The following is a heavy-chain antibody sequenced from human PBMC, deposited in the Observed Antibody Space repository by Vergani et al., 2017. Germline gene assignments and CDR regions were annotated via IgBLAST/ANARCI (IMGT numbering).Heavy chain of an antibody. CDR2: ISSSGSTI. CDR3: ARDGTTVTTDY. CDR1: GFTFSSYE. J-gene: IGHJ4*02. D-gene: IGHD4-17*01. Sequence: EVQLVESGGGLVQPGGSLRLSCAASGFTFSSYEMNWVRQAPGQGLEWVSYISSSGSTIYYADSVKGRFTISRDNAKNSLYLQMNSLGAEDTAVYYCARDGTTVTTDYWGQGTLVTVSS. V-gene: IGHV3-48*03.